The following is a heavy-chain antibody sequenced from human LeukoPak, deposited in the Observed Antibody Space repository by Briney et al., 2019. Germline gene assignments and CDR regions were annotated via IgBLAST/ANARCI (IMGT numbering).Heavy chain of an antibody. V-gene: IGHV3-48*04. J-gene: IGHJ6*03. D-gene: IGHD5-24*01. Sequence: GGSLRLSCAASGFTFSNNGMTWVRQAPGKGMEWVTGISDGGDTTYDADSVKGRFTISRDNAKNSLYLQMNSLTAEDTAVYFCAKDGDAYIEYYYYYMDVWGKGTTVTVSS. CDR1: GFTFSNNG. CDR3: AKDGDAYIEYYYYYMDV. CDR2: ISDGGDTT.